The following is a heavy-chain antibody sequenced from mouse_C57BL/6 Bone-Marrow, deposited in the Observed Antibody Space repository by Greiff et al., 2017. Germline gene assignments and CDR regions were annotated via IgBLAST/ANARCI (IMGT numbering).Heavy chain of an antibody. CDR1: GFSLTSYG. Sequence: VKLVESGPGLVAPSQSLSITCTVSGFSLTSYGVDWVRQPPGKGLEWLGGIWGGGSTNYNSALMSRLRISKDNSKRKVVLKMNRRQTDDTAMYYWEKRGLLPGWYFDVWEDGTTVTVCS. J-gene: IGHJ1*01. CDR2: IWGGGST. CDR3: EKRGLLPGWYFDV. D-gene: IGHD2-3*01. V-gene: IGHV2-9*01.